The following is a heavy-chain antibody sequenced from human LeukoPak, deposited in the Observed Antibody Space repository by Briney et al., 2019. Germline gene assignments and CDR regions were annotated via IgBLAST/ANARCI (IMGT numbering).Heavy chain of an antibody. J-gene: IGHJ4*02. D-gene: IGHD3-22*01. V-gene: IGHV1-46*01. CDR2: INPSGGST. CDR3: ARDLYYYDSSGSPTPNY. CDR1: GYTFTSYY. Sequence: ASVKVSCKASGYTFTSYYMHWVRQAPGQGLEWMGIINPSGGSTSYAQKFQGRVTMTRDTSTSTVYMELGSLRSEDTAVYYRARDLYYYDSSGSPTPNYWGQGTLVTVSS.